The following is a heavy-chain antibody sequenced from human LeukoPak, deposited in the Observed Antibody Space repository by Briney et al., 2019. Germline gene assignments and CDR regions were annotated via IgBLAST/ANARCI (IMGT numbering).Heavy chain of an antibody. D-gene: IGHD6-6*01. CDR3: ARGPIAARDYYYYYYMDV. CDR2: IIPIFGTA. CDR1: GYTFTSYG. J-gene: IGHJ6*03. V-gene: IGHV1-69*05. Sequence: ASVKVSCKASGYTFTSYGISWVRQAPGQGLEWMGGIIPIFGTANYAQKFQGRVTITTDESTSTAYMELSSLRSEDTAVYYCARGPIAARDYYYYYYMDVWGKGTTVTVSS.